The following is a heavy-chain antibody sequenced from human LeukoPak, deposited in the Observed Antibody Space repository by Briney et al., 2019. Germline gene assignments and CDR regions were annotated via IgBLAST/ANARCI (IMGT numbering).Heavy chain of an antibody. CDR1: GFTYPNYW. CDR3: AKDLSWNTADR. Sequence: GGSLRLSCAASGFTYPNYWRHWFRQAPGKGPLWVSRINPDATIIDYADSVKGRFTISRDNAKNLLYLQMNGLRADDTAVYYCAKDLSWNTADRWGQGTLVAVSS. V-gene: IGHV3-74*01. J-gene: IGHJ5*02. CDR2: INPDATII. D-gene: IGHD1/OR15-1a*01.